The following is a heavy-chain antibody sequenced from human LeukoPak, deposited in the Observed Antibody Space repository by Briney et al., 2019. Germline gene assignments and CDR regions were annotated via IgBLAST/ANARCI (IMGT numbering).Heavy chain of an antibody. CDR1: GYTFTGYY. CDR3: ARGWFGEPYGDY. J-gene: IGHJ4*02. V-gene: IGHV1-2*02. CDR2: INPNSGGT. Sequence: ASVKVSCKASGYTFTGYYMHWVRQAPGQGLEWMGWINPNSGGTKYAQKFQGRVTMTRDTSISTVYMELSRLRSDDTAIYYCARGWFGEPYGDYWGQGTLVTVSS. D-gene: IGHD3-10*01.